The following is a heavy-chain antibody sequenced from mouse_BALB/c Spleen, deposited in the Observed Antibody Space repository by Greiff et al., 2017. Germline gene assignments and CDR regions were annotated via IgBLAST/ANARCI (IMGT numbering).Heavy chain of an antibody. CDR3: ARDKWLLRPYYAMDY. D-gene: IGHD2-3*01. CDR1: GFSLTSYG. CDR2: IWAGGST. V-gene: IGHV2-9*02. Sequence: VQLQESGPGLVAPSQSLSITCTVSGFSLTSYGVHWVRQPPGKGLEWLGVIWAGGSTNYNSALMSRLSISKDNSKSQVFLKMNSLQTDDTAMYYCARDKWLLRPYYAMDYWGQGTSVTVSS. J-gene: IGHJ4*01.